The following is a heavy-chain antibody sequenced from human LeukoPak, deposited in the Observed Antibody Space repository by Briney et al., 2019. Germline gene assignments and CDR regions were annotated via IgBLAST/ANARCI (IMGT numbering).Heavy chain of an antibody. CDR3: ARGHGSSFDY. Sequence: KSSETLSLTCAVYGGSFSGYYWSWIRQPPGKGLEWIGEINHSGSTNYNPSLKSRVTISVDTSKNQFSLKLSSVTAADTAVYYCARGHGSSFDYWGQGTLVTVSS. CDR1: GGSFSGYY. J-gene: IGHJ4*02. D-gene: IGHD2-2*01. V-gene: IGHV4-34*01. CDR2: INHSGST.